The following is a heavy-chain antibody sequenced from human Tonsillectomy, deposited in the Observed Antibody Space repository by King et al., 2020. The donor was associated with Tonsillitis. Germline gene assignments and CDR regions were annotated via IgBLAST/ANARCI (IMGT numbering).Heavy chain of an antibody. V-gene: IGHV3-74*01. CDR1: GFTFSSYW. CDR3: ARAPGTLDAFDN. J-gene: IGHJ3*02. CDR2: INSDGSST. Sequence: EVQLVESGGGLVQPGGSLRLSCAASGFTFSSYWMHWVRQAPGKGLVWVSRINSDGSSTSYADSVKGRFTISRENAKNTLYLQMNSLRAEDTSVYYCARAPGTLDAFDNWGQGTMVTVSS. D-gene: IGHD1-1*01.